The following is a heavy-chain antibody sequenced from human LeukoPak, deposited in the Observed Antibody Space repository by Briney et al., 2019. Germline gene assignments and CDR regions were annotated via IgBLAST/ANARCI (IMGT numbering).Heavy chain of an antibody. J-gene: IGHJ4*02. CDR1: GFVFSNHG. V-gene: IGHV3-30*02. Sequence: GESLKLSCAASGFVFSNHGMHWVRQAPGKGLEWLGYARYDGHNTYPDSLKGRFTISRDNSENTLFLEINSLRTEDTAVYYCATGSSDVAVLDYWGQGTLVTVSS. D-gene: IGHD2-21*01. CDR2: ARYDGHN. CDR3: ATGSSDVAVLDY.